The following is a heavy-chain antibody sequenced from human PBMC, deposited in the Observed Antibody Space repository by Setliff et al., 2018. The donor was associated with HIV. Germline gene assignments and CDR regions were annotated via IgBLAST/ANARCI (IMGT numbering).Heavy chain of an antibody. V-gene: IGHV4-39*07. J-gene: IGHJ6*02. CDR3: ARDTLTMVRGVMFVPTESYLGMDV. Sequence: SETLSLTCTVSGGSISSSNYYWGWIRQSPGKGLGWIGSVFYSGNTYYNPSLKTRVTISVNTYKNQFSLTLRSVTAADTAVYYCARDTLTMVRGVMFVPTESYLGMDVWGQGTTVTVSS. CDR1: GGSISSSNYY. CDR2: VFYSGNT. D-gene: IGHD3-10*01.